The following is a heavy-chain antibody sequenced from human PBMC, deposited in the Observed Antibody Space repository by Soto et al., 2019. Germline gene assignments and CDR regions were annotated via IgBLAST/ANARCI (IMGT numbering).Heavy chain of an antibody. D-gene: IGHD1-26*01. CDR3: ARDYREWELGTYYYYGMDV. Sequence: GGSLRLSCAASGFTFSSYSMNWVRQAPGKGLEGVSSISSSSSYIYYADSVKGRFTISRDNAKNSLYLQMNSLRAEDTAVYYCARDYREWELGTYYYYGMDVWGQGTTVTVSS. V-gene: IGHV3-21*01. J-gene: IGHJ6*02. CDR1: GFTFSSYS. CDR2: ISSSSSYI.